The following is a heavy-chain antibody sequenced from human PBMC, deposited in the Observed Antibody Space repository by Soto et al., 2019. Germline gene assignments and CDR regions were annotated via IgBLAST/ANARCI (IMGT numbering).Heavy chain of an antibody. D-gene: IGHD2-2*02. V-gene: IGHV1-46*01. Sequence: ASVKVSYMASGYTFTSYYMHWVRQAPGQGLEWMGIINPSGGSTSYAQKFQGRVTMTRDTSTSTVYMELSSLRSEDTAVYYCARAVCSSTSCYSLGHYYYGMDVWGQGTTVTVSS. CDR1: GYTFTSYY. CDR3: ARAVCSSTSCYSLGHYYYGMDV. J-gene: IGHJ6*02. CDR2: INPSGGST.